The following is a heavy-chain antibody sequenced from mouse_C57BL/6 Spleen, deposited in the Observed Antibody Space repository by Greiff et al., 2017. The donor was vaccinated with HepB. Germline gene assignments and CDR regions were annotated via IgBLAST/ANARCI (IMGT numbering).Heavy chain of an antibody. CDR1: GYAFSSYW. D-gene: IGHD2-1*01. V-gene: IGHV1-80*01. CDR3: ARWDYGKDYYAMDY. CDR2: IYPGDGDT. Sequence: VQLQQSGAELVKPGASVKISCKASGYAFSSYWMNWVKQRPGKGLEWIGQIYPGDGDTNYNGKFKAKATLTADKSSSTAYMQLSSLTSEDSAVYFCARWDYGKDYYAMDYWGQGTSVTVSS. J-gene: IGHJ4*01.